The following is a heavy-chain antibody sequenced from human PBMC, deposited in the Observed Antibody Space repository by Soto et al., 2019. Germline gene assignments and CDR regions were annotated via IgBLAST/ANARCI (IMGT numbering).Heavy chain of an antibody. V-gene: IGHV3-7*04. CDR1: GFTFSSYW. CDR2: IKPDGSEK. J-gene: IGHJ3*02. CDR3: ARGDYYDTTGPFSDAFDI. D-gene: IGHD3-22*01. Sequence: GGSLRLSCAASGFTFSSYWMSWARQAPGKGLEWVANIKPDGSEKWYVDSVKGRFTISRDNAKNSLYLQMNSLRAEDTAVYYCARGDYYDTTGPFSDAFDIWGQGTMVTVSS.